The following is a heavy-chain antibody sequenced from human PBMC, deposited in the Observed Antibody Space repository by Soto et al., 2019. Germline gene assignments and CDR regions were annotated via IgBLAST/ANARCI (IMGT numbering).Heavy chain of an antibody. CDR2: ISYDGSDK. J-gene: IGHJ5*02. CDR3: ARDYGKLNP. CDR1: GFTFSSYA. D-gene: IGHD2-15*01. Sequence: PGGSLRLSCAASGFTFSSYAMHWVRQAPGKGLEWVALISYDGSDKDYADSVKGRFTISRDNAKNSLYLQMNSLRAEDTALYYCARDYGKLNPWGQGTLVTVSS. V-gene: IGHV3-30-3*01.